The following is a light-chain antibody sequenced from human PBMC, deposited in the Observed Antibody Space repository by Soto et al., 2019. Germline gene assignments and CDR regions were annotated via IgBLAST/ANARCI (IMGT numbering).Light chain of an antibody. Sequence: EIVLTQSPGTLSLSPGERATLFCRASQSVATSQLAWYQQKPGQAPRLLIGASSRATGVPDRFIASGSGTDFTLPISRLEPEDFAVYYCQQFAISPRTFGRGTTVEIK. J-gene: IGKJ1*01. CDR1: QSVATSQ. CDR3: QQFAISPRT. V-gene: IGKV3-20*01. CDR2: GAS.